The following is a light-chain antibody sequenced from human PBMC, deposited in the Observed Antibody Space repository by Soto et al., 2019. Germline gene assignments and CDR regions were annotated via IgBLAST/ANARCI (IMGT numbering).Light chain of an antibody. J-gene: IGKJ4*01. Sequence: DIVMTQSPGTLSLSPGERATLSCRASQSVSTNYLAWYQQKPGQAPRLLIYGASSRATGIPDRFSGSGSGTDFTLTISRLEPEDFAVYYCQQYDSSHLTFGGGTKV. CDR2: GAS. CDR3: QQYDSSHLT. CDR1: QSVSTNY. V-gene: IGKV3-20*01.